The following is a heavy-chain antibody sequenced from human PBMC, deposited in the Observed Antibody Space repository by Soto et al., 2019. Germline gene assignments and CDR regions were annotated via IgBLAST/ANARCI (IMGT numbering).Heavy chain of an antibody. V-gene: IGHV3-15*01. CDR2: IKSKTDGGTT. D-gene: IGHD2-2*01. CDR3: TTDRPVVVPAEFDY. Sequence: GGSLRLSCAASGFTFSNAWMSWVRQAPGKGLEWVGRIKSKTDGGTTDYAAPVKGRFTISRDDSKNTLYLQMNSLKTEDTAVYYCTTDRPVVVPAEFDYWGQGTLVTVSS. CDR1: GFTFSNAW. J-gene: IGHJ4*02.